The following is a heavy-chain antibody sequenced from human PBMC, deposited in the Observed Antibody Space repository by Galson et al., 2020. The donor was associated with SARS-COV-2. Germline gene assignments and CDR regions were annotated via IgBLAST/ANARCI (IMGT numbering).Heavy chain of an antibody. J-gene: IGHJ4*02. Sequence: GGSLRLSCADSGFTFGTYWMHWVRQMPGKGPEWVSRINEDGRIINYADAVRGRFTISRDNAKSTLYLQMNSLRAEDTAVYYCARDLSGRFDQWGQGTQVTVSS. CDR3: ARDLSGRFDQ. CDR1: GFTFGTYW. V-gene: IGHV3-74*01. CDR2: INEDGRII.